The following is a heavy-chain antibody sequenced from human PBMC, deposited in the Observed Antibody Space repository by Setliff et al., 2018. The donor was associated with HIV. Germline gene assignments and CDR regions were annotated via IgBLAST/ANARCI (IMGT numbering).Heavy chain of an antibody. J-gene: IGHJ4*02. CDR2: IIPIFSTS. Sequence: GASVKVSCKASGGTFSCYASSWVRQAPGQGLEWMGGIIPIFSTSNYAQRFQGRVTITADESTSTAYMELYNLRSEDTAMYYCTRGRGIIGALVYWGQGTLVTVS. CDR3: TRGRGIIGALVY. D-gene: IGHD2-21*01. CDR1: GGTFSCYA. V-gene: IGHV1-69*13.